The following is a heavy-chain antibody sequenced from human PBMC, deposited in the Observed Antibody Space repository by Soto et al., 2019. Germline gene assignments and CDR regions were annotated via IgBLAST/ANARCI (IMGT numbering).Heavy chain of an antibody. D-gene: IGHD3-22*01. CDR2: IYYSGST. V-gene: IGHV4-59*01. J-gene: IGHJ6*02. Sequence: SETMSLTCTVSGGSIRNYYCRWVLQHPGKGLEWIGYIYYSGSTNYNPSLKRRVTISVDTSKNQFSLKLSSVTAADTAVYYCAREGYDSRSYYYYGLDVWRQGSTVTVSS. CDR1: GGSIRNYY. CDR3: AREGYDSRSYYYYGLDV.